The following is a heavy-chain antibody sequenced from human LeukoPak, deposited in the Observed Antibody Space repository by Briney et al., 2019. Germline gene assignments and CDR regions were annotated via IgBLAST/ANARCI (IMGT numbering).Heavy chain of an antibody. Sequence: SETLSLTCAVYGGSFSGYYWSWIRQPPGKGLEWIGEINHSGSTNYNPSLKSRVTISVDTSKNQFSLKLSSVTAADTAVYYCARGLGYFDWFPRWFDPWGQGTLVTVSS. CDR2: INHSGST. CDR3: ARGLGYFDWFPRWFDP. J-gene: IGHJ5*02. V-gene: IGHV4-34*01. D-gene: IGHD3-9*01. CDR1: GGSFSGYY.